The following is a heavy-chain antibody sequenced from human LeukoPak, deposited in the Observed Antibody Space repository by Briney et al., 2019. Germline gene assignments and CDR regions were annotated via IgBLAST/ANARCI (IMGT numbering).Heavy chain of an antibody. V-gene: IGHV4-39*07. D-gene: IGHD3-16*01. J-gene: IGHJ5*02. CDR3: ARDHYYDGRGRFDP. Sequence: SETLSLTCSVSGGSVTSGTYHWGWIRQPPGKGLEGIGSVYFDGGTHYKPSLQSRVTISVDTSKNQFSLRLSSVTAADTALYYCARDHYYDGRGRFDPWGQGTLVTVSS. CDR2: VYFDGGT. CDR1: GGSVTSGTYH.